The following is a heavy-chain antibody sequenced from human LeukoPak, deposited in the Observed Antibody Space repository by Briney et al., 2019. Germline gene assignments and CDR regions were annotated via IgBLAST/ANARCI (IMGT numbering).Heavy chain of an antibody. CDR2: ISTYNGNT. CDR3: ARDCDRSGYYCY. J-gene: IGHJ4*02. V-gene: IGHV1-18*01. CDR1: GYTFTSYD. D-gene: IGHD3-22*01. Sequence: ASVKVSCKASGYTFTSYDISWVRQAPGQGLEWMGWISTYNGNTNYAQKLQGRVAINTDTSTSTAYMELRSLRSDDTAVYYCARDCDRSGYYCYWGQGTLVTVSS.